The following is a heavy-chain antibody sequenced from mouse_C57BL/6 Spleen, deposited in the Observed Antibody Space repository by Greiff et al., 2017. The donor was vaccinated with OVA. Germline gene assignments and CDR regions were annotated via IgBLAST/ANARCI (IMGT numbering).Heavy chain of an antibody. CDR1: GYTFTDYS. D-gene: IGHD2-2*01. J-gene: IGHJ4*01. Sequence: EVQLQQSGPELVKPGASVKISCKASGYTFTDYSMNWVKQSPGQSLEWIGDINPNHGGTSYNQKFKGKATLTVDKSSSTAYMELRSLTSEDSAVYFCARGMVTDYYAMDYWGKGTSVTVSS. CDR2: INPNHGGT. V-gene: IGHV1-26*01. CDR3: ARGMVTDYYAMDY.